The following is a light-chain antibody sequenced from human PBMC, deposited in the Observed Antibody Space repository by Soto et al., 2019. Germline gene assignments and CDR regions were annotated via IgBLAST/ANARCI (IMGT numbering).Light chain of an antibody. CDR2: WAS. V-gene: IGKV4-1*01. CDR1: QSVLFSINQKNY. CDR3: QQYYTTPPT. Sequence: DIVLTQSPDSVAVSLGERATINCKSSQSVLFSINQKNYLAWYHRKPGPPPKLLIYWASIRESGLTTRFSGSGSGTNFTLTISSLQAEDAAVYYCQQYYTTPPTFGLGTKVDIK. J-gene: IGKJ1*01.